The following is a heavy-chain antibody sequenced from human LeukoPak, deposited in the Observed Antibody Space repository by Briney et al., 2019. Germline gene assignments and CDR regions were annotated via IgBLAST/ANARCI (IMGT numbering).Heavy chain of an antibody. V-gene: IGHV3-30*04. D-gene: IGHD6-19*01. J-gene: IGHJ4*02. CDR3: AKVPIAVASKPLYYFDY. CDR2: ISYDGSNK. Sequence: GGSLRLSCAASGFTFSSYAMHWVRQAPGKGLEWVAVISYDGSNKYYADSVKGRFTISRDNSKNTLYLQMNSLRAEDTAVCYCAKVPIAVASKPLYYFDYWGQGTLVTVSS. CDR1: GFTFSSYA.